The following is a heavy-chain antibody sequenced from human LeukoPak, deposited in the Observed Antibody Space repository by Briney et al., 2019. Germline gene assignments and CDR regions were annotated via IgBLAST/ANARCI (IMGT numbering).Heavy chain of an antibody. D-gene: IGHD1-26*01. CDR1: GFTFSSYW. Sequence: GGALRLSCAASGFTFSSYWMSWVRQAPGKGLEWVANINQDGSEKYYVDSVKGLFTISRDNAKNSLYLQMNSLRAEDTAVYYCARDRTGSGSYYYFDYWGQGTLVTVSS. CDR2: INQDGSEK. J-gene: IGHJ4*02. V-gene: IGHV3-7*01. CDR3: ARDRTGSGSYYYFDY.